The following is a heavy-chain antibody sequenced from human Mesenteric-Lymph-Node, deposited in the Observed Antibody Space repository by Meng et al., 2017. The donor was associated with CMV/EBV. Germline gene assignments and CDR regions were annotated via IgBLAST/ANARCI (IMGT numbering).Heavy chain of an antibody. J-gene: IGHJ6*02. CDR1: GFTFSSYW. V-gene: IGHV3-7*01. CDR3: ARLGDYDFWSGYNMGYYYYGMDV. CDR2: IKQDGSEK. Sequence: GESLKISCAASGFTFSSYWMSWVRQAPGKGLEWVANIKQDGSEKYYVDSVKGRFTISRDNAKNSLYLQMNSLRAEDTAVYYCARLGDYDFWSGYNMGYYYYGMDVWGQGTTVTVSS. D-gene: IGHD3-3*01.